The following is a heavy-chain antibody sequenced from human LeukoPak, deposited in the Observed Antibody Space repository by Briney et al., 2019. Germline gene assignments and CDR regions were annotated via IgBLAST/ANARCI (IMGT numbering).Heavy chain of an antibody. CDR1: GGSISTSY. CDR3: ARSSTVSYYYYYGMDV. CDR2: ILYSGST. V-gene: IGHV4-59*08. J-gene: IGHJ6*02. D-gene: IGHD4-17*01. Sequence: EASETLSLTCTVSGGSISTSYWNWVRQPPGKGLEWIGYILYSGSTNYNPSLKSRVTISVDTSKNQFSLKLSSVTAADTAVYYCARSSTVSYYYYYGMDVWGQGTTVTVSS.